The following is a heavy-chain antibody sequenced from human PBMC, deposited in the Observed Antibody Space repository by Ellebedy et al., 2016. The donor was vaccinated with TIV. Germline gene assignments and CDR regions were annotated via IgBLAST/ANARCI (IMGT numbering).Heavy chain of an antibody. J-gene: IGHJ4*02. D-gene: IGHD5-12*01. Sequence: GESLKISXAASGFTFSSYSMNWVRQAPGKGLEWVSYISSSSSNIYYADSVKGRFTISRDNAKNSLYLQMNSLRAGDTAVYYCARDGGYDYYWSDYWGQGTLVTVSS. V-gene: IGHV3-48*04. CDR1: GFTFSSYS. CDR2: ISSSSSNI. CDR3: ARDGGYDYYWSDY.